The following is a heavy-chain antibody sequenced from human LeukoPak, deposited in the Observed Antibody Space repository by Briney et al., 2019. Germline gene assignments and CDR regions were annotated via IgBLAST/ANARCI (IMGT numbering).Heavy chain of an antibody. CDR1: GFTFSTYA. J-gene: IGHJ6*03. CDR3: ARVHSSYGSGSYYQTQNYYYYYMDV. Sequence: GGSLRLSCAASGFTFSTYAMSWVRQAPGKGLEWISAISLSGGSTYYADSVKGRITISRDNSKNTLYLQMNSLRAEDTAVYYCARVHSSYGSGSYYQTQNYYYYYMDVWGKGTTVTVSS. CDR2: ISLSGGST. D-gene: IGHD3-10*01. V-gene: IGHV3-23*01.